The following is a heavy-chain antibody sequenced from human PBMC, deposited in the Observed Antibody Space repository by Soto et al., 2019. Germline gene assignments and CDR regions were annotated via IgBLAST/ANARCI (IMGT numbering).Heavy chain of an antibody. Sequence: SETLSHTYTVSGGSISSGDYFWSWVRQTPVKGLEWIGEIYHRGNSNYNPSLKGRVAISIDKSENHFSLTLTSVTAADTAVYYCARGGLTVLASAGTPGNLFASWGQGTLVPVSS. V-gene: IGHV4-30-2*01. D-gene: IGHD6-13*01. CDR1: GGSISSGDYF. CDR2: IYHRGNS. CDR3: ARGGLTVLASAGTPGNLFAS. J-gene: IGHJ5*02.